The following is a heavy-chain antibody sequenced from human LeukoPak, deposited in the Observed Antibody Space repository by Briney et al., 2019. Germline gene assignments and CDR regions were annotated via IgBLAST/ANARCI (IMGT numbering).Heavy chain of an antibody. Sequence: TGGSLRLSCAASGFTFSSYEMNWVRQAPGKGLEWVSYISSSGSTIYYADSVKGRFTISRDNAKNSLYLQMNSLRAEDTAVYYCAREAIYYDSSGYYYDLDYWGQRTLVTVSS. CDR2: ISSSGSTI. V-gene: IGHV3-48*03. CDR1: GFTFSSYE. CDR3: AREAIYYDSSGYYYDLDY. J-gene: IGHJ4*02. D-gene: IGHD3-22*01.